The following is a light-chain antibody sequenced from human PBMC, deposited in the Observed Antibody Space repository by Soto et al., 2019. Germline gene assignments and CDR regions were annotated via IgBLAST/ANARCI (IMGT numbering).Light chain of an antibody. CDR1: ESVSTS. Sequence: EIVLTQSPATLSLSPGERATLSCRASESVSTSLIWYQQRPGQPPRLLIYDASNRATGIPVRFSGSGSGTDFTLTISSLEPEDFAVYYCQHRKNWPITFGQGTRLEIK. CDR2: DAS. J-gene: IGKJ5*01. CDR3: QHRKNWPIT. V-gene: IGKV3-11*01.